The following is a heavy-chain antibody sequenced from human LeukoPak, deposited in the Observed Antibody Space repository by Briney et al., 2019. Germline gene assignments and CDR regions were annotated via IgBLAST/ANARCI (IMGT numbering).Heavy chain of an antibody. CDR2: INHSGST. V-gene: IGHV4-34*01. J-gene: IGHJ4*02. CDR1: GGSFSGYY. Sequence: PSETLSLTCAVYGGSFSGYYWNWIRQSPGKGLEWIGEINHSGSTNYNPSLKSRVTISVDTSKNQFSLKLSSVTAADTAVYYCARGRWLQKWGQGTLVTVSS. D-gene: IGHD5-24*01. CDR3: ARGRWLQK.